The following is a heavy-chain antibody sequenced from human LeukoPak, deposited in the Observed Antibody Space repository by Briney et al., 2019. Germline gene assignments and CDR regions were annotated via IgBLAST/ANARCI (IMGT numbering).Heavy chain of an antibody. CDR2: ITSGSSYI. CDR3: ARDPYSGIYYAYYYYYMDV. D-gene: IGHD1-26*01. V-gene: IGHV3-21*01. CDR1: GFTFSSYN. J-gene: IGHJ6*03. Sequence: GGSLRLSCAASGFTFSSYNMNWVRQAPGKGLEWVSSITSGSSYIYYADSVKGRFTISRDNAKNSLYLQMNSLRAEDTAVYYCARDPYSGIYYAYYYYYMDVWGKGTTVTVSS.